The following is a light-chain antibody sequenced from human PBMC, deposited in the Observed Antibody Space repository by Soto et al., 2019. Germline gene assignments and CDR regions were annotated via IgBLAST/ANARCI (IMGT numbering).Light chain of an antibody. CDR2: EVT. CDR3: SSYAGSNTDVV. CDR1: SSDVGGY. V-gene: IGLV2-8*01. J-gene: IGLJ2*01. Sequence: QSALTQPPSASGSPGQSVTISCTGTSSDVGGYVYWYQQHPGKAPKLMIYEVTKRPSGVPDRFSGSKSGNTASLTVSGLQAEDEADYYCSSYAGSNTDVVFGGGTKLTVL.